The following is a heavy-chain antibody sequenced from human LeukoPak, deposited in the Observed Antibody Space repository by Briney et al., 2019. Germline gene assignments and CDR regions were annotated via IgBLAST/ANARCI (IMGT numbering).Heavy chain of an antibody. CDR2: IVVGSGNT. CDR1: GFTFTSSA. D-gene: IGHD1-26*01. J-gene: IGHJ4*02. V-gene: IGHV1-58*02. CDR3: AAGWYSGSCYPPANIDY. Sequence: EASVKVSCKASGFTFTSSAMQWVRQARGQRLEWIGWIVVGSGNTNYAQKFQERVTITRDMSTSTAYMELSSLRSEDTAVYYCAAGWYSGSCYPPANIDYWGQGTLVTVSS.